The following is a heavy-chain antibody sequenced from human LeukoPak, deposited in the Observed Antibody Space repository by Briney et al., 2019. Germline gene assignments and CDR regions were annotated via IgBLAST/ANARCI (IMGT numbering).Heavy chain of an antibody. Sequence: GGSLRLSCAASGFTFSSYSMNWVRQAPGKGLEWVSYISSSSSTIYYADSVKGRFTISRDNAKNSLYLQMNSLRAEDTAVYYCARGVVVVVAATYTWFDPGAREPWSPSPQ. V-gene: IGHV3-48*01. CDR3: ARGVVVVVAATYTWFDP. J-gene: IGHJ5*02. D-gene: IGHD2-15*01. CDR1: GFTFSSYS. CDR2: ISSSSSTI.